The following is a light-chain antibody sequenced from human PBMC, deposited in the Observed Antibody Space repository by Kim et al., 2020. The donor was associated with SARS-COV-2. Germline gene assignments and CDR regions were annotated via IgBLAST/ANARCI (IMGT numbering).Light chain of an antibody. J-gene: IGKJ1*01. V-gene: IGKV1-39*01. CDR1: QSVSGW. Sequence: GDRVTITCRASQSVSGWLNWYQQKPGKAPHLLIYRTSTLQTGVPPRFSGSASGTDFTLTINTLQPEDFATYYCQQSYNSPRTFG. CDR2: RTS. CDR3: QQSYNSPRT.